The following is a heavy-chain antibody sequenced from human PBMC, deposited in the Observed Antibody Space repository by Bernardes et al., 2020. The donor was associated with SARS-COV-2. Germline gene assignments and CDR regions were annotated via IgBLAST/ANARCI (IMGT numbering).Heavy chain of an antibody. Sequence: GGSLRLSCVASGFTLSSYWMHWVRQAPGKGLVWVSRINSDGSDTIYADSVKGRFTISSDRSKNTVYLQMNSLRVEDTAVYYCARKTGHDYGMDVWGQGTTVAVSS. CDR3: ARKTGHDYGMDV. D-gene: IGHD3-10*01. V-gene: IGHV3-74*01. CDR1: GFTLSSYW. J-gene: IGHJ6*02. CDR2: INSDGSDT.